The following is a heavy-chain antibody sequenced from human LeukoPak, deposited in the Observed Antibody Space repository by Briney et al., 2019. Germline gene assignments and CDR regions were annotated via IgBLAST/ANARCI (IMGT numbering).Heavy chain of an antibody. D-gene: IGHD3-22*01. CDR3: AKRYYYDTSGNPGGLDP. Sequence: GGSLRLSCAASGFTFSSYAMGWXXXAPXKGXEXXSTIGGSGDGTYYADSVKGRFTISRDNSKNTLSLQMNSLRAEDTAVYYCAKRYYYDTSGNPGGLDPWGQGTLVTVSS. CDR1: GFTFSSYA. CDR2: IGGSGDGT. J-gene: IGHJ5*02. V-gene: IGHV3-23*01.